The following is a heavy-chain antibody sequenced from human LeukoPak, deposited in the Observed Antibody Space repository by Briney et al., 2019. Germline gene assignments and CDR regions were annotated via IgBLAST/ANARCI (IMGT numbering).Heavy chain of an antibody. CDR1: GFTFSSYA. D-gene: IGHD3-9*01. CDR3: ADSPLRYIPLG. V-gene: IGHV3-23*01. Sequence: GGSLRLSCAAAGFTFSSYAMSWVRQAPGKGLEWVSAISGSGGSTYYADSVKDRFTISRDNSNNTLYMQMTSLRAEDTAVYSCADSPLRYIPLGWGQGTLVTVSS. CDR2: ISGSGGST. J-gene: IGHJ4*02.